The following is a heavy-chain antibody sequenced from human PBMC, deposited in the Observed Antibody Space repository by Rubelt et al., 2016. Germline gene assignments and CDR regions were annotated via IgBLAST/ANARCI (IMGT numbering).Heavy chain of an antibody. CDR1: GYTFTSYY. V-gene: IGHV1-46*01. J-gene: IGHJ5*02. CDR2: INPSGGST. CDR3: ARSPRYDFEDNWFDP. D-gene: IGHD3-3*01. Sequence: QVQLVQSGAEVKKPGASVKVSCKASGYTFTSYYMHWVRQAPGQGLEWMGIINPSGGSTSYAQKFQGRGTMTRETFTSTVYMELSSLRSEDTAVYYCARSPRYDFEDNWFDPWGQGTLATVSS.